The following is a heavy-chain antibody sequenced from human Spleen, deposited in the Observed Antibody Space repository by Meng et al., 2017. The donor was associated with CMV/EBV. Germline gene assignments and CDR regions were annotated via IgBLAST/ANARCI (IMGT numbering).Heavy chain of an antibody. J-gene: IGHJ4*02. CDR3: ARRPWGGLDY. Sequence: SETLSLTCGGYSGSFSGYYWSWIRLPPGKGLEWIGELHPSGNSYYNPSLERRVNISVDTSKIHFSLRLSSVTAADMGLYYCARRPWGGLDYWGQGALVTVSS. CDR1: SGSFSGYY. D-gene: IGHD3-16*01. V-gene: IGHV4-34*01. CDR2: LHPSGNS.